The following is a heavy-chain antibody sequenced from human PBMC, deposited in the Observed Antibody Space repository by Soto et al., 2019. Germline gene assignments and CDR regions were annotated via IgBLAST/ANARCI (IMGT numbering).Heavy chain of an antibody. Sequence: ASVKVSFKASGYTFTSYGISWVRQAPGQGLEWMGWISAYNGNTNYAQKLRGRVTMTTDTSTSTAYMELRSLRSDDTAVYYCARDNGYFDWLLEMPLDYWGQGTLVTVSS. CDR3: ARDNGYFDWLLEMPLDY. J-gene: IGHJ4*02. D-gene: IGHD3-9*01. V-gene: IGHV1-18*01. CDR2: ISAYNGNT. CDR1: GYTFTSYG.